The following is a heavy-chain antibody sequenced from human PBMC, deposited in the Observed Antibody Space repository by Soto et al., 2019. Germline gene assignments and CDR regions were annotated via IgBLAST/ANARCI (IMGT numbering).Heavy chain of an antibody. D-gene: IGHD1-1*01. Sequence: GGSLRLSCAASGFTFSSYGMHWVRQAPGKGLEWVAVIWYDGSNKYYADSVKGRFTISRDNSKNTLYLQMNSLRAEDTAVYYCARVPTTGPPSYYYYYYMDVWGKGTTVTVSS. V-gene: IGHV3-33*01. CDR3: ARVPTTGPPSYYYYYYMDV. CDR1: GFTFSSYG. J-gene: IGHJ6*03. CDR2: IWYDGSNK.